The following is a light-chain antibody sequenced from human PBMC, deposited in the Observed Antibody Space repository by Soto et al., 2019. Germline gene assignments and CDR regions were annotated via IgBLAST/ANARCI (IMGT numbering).Light chain of an antibody. Sequence: EIVLTQSPGTLSLSPGERATLSCRASQSVSSSYLAWYQQKPGQAPRLLIYGASSRATGIPDRFSGSGSGTVFTLTISRLEPEDSAVYYCQQYDSSPVTFGHGTKVEIK. J-gene: IGKJ1*01. CDR2: GAS. CDR3: QQYDSSPVT. V-gene: IGKV3-20*01. CDR1: QSVSSSY.